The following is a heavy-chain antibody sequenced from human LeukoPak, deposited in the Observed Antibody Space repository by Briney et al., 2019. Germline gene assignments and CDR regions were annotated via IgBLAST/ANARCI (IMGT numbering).Heavy chain of an antibody. CDR1: GITFSTYA. CDR3: WGYHYYGSGRDAFDI. D-gene: IGHD3-10*01. CDR2: ISGGGAGST. V-gene: IGHV3-23*01. J-gene: IGHJ3*02. Sequence: GGSLRLSCAASGITFSTYAMNWVRQAPGQGLEWVSTISGGGAGSTYYADSVKGRLTISRDDFKNTLYVQMNSLRVEDTAVYYCWGYHYYGSGRDAFDIWGQGTMVTVSS.